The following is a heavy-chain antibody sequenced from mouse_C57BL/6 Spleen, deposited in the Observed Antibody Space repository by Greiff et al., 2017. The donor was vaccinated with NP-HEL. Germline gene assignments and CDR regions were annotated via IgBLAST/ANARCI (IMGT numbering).Heavy chain of an antibody. CDR1: GYAFSSSW. D-gene: IGHD1-1*01. CDR3: AITTPDAMDY. V-gene: IGHV1-82*01. J-gene: IGHJ4*01. CDR2: IYPGDGDT. Sequence: QVQLQQSGPELVKPGASVKISCKASGYAFSSSWMNWVKQRPGKGLEWIGRIYPGDGDTNYNGKFKGKATLTADKSSSTAYMQLSSLTSEDSAVYFCAITTPDAMDYWGQGTSVTVSS.